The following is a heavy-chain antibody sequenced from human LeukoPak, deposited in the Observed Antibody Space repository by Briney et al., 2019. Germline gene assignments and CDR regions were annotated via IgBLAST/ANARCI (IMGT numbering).Heavy chain of an antibody. V-gene: IGHV3-30-3*02. J-gene: IGHJ6*02. CDR3: ASLWGGYCSSTSCYARYYYYGMDV. CDR1: GFTFSSYA. D-gene: IGHD2-2*01. Sequence: PGGSLRLSCAAPGFTFSSYAMHWVRQAPGKGLEWVAVISYDGSNKYYADSVKGRFTISRDNSKNTLYLQMNSLRAEDTAVYYCASLWGGYCSSTSCYARYYYYGMDVWGQGTTVTVSS. CDR2: ISYDGSNK.